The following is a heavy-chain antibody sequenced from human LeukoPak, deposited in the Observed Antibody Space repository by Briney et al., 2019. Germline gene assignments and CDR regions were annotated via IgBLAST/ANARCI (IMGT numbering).Heavy chain of an antibody. J-gene: IGHJ4*02. D-gene: IGHD6-13*01. CDR3: TKWQQLVPFDY. V-gene: IGHV3-49*04. CDR2: IRSKAYGGTT. Sequence: PGGSLRLSCTASGFTFGDYAMSRVRQAPGKGLEWVGFIRSKAYGGTTEYAASVKGRFTISRDDSKSIAYLQMNSLKTEDTAVYYCTKWQQLVPFDYWGQGTLVTVSS. CDR1: GFTFGDYA.